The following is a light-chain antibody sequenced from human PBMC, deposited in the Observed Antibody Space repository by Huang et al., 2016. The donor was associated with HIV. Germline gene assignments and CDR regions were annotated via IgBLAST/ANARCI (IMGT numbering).Light chain of an antibody. Sequence: DIQMTQSPSSLSASVGDRVTITCRKSQGVGNSLNWYQQKPGKAPELLIYASSLQAWVSSRFSGSGSGTDFTLIISSLQPEDFATYYCQQSYISPWTFGQGTKVDLK. CDR3: QQSYISPWT. CDR1: QGVGNS. J-gene: IGKJ1*01. CDR2: AS. V-gene: IGKV1-39*01.